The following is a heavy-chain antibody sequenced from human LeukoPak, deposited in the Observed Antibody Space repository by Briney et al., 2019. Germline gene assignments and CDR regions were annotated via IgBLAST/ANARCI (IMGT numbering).Heavy chain of an antibody. CDR3: ARDLTCCGGDCF. CDR1: GFTFSTYW. D-gene: IGHD2-21*01. V-gene: IGHV3-7*01. CDR2: INQGGSEK. J-gene: IGHJ4*02. Sequence: GGSLRLSCAASGFTFSTYWMTWVRQAPGKGLEYVANINQGGSEKYYVDSVKGRLTISRDNAKNSLYLQMNSLRAEDTAVYYCARDLTCCGGDCFWGQGTLVTVSS.